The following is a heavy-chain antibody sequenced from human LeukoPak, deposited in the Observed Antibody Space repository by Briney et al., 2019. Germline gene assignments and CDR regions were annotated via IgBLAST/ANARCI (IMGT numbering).Heavy chain of an antibody. D-gene: IGHD1-26*01. J-gene: IGHJ6*02. V-gene: IGHV4-59*01. CDR3: ARDYKWEPVGSYYYYAIDV. Sequence: SETLSLTCTVSGGSISSYYWNWIRQPPGKGLEWIGYIFYTGTTNYNPSLKSRVTISVDTSKSQFSLKLNSVTAADTAVYYCARDYKWEPVGSYYYYAIDVWGQGTTVTVSS. CDR1: GGSISSYY. CDR2: IFYTGTT.